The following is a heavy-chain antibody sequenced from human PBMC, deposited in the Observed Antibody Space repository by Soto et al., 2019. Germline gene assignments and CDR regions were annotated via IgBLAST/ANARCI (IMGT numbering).Heavy chain of an antibody. V-gene: IGHV3-15*01. CDR1: GFTFSNAW. J-gene: IGHJ3*02. CDR2: IKSKTDGGTT. D-gene: IGHD3-16*01. Sequence: GGSLRLSCAASGFTFSNAWMSWVRQAPGKGLEWVGRIKSKTDGGTTDYAAPVKGRFTISRDDSKNTLYLQMNSLKTEDTAVYYCTTDNLGKSGAFDIWGQGTMVTVSS. CDR3: TTDNLGKSGAFDI.